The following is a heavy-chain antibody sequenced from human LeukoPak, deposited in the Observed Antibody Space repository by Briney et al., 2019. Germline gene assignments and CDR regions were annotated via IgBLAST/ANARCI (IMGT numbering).Heavy chain of an antibody. CDR3: ARNTLDTVMGAAVDY. J-gene: IGHJ4*02. CDR1: GYTFTSYY. Sequence: ASVKVSCKASGYTFTSYYMHWVRQAPGQGLEWMGIINPSGGSTSYAQKFQGRVTMTRDTSTSTVYMELSSLRSEDTAVYYCARNTLDTVMGAAVDYWGQGTLVTVFS. CDR2: INPSGGST. D-gene: IGHD5-18*01. V-gene: IGHV1-46*03.